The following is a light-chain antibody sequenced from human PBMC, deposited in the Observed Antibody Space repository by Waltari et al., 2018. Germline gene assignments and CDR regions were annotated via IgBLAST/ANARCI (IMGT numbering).Light chain of an antibody. Sequence: DIVFTHSPDSLAVSLGARATVNCKSIQSILYSSNSKNYLAWYQQKPEQPPKLLIHWASTRESGVPDRFSGSGSGKDFALTISSLQAEDVAIYYCQQYYSTPLTFGGGTKVELE. CDR3: QQYYSTPLT. CDR2: WAS. CDR1: QSILYSSNSKNY. V-gene: IGKV4-1*01. J-gene: IGKJ4*02.